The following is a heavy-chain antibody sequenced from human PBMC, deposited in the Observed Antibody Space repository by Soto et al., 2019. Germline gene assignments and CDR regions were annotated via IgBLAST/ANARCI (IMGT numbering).Heavy chain of an antibody. CDR3: ASTLQNYDFWSGYHTLFDY. Sequence: SETLSLTCTVSGGSISSGGYYWSWIRQHPGKGLEWIGYIYYSGSTYYNPSLKSRVTISVDTSKNQFSLKLSSVTAADTAVYYCASTLQNYDFWSGYHTLFDYWAQGTLVTVSS. J-gene: IGHJ4*02. CDR2: IYYSGST. D-gene: IGHD3-3*01. V-gene: IGHV4-31*03. CDR1: GGSISSGGYY.